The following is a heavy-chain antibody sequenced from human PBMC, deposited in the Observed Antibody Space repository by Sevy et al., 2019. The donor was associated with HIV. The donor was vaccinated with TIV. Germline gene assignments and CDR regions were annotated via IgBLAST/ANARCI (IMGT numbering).Heavy chain of an antibody. CDR2: INAGNGNT. CDR3: ARSYDSSGYYYYHAFDI. D-gene: IGHD3-22*01. Sequence: ASVKVSCKASGYTFTSYAMHWVRQAPGQRLEWMGWINAGNGNTKYSQKFQGRVTITRDTSASTAYMELRSLRSEDTAVYYCARSYDSSGYYYYHAFDIWGQGTMVTVSS. J-gene: IGHJ3*02. CDR1: GYTFTSYA. V-gene: IGHV1-3*01.